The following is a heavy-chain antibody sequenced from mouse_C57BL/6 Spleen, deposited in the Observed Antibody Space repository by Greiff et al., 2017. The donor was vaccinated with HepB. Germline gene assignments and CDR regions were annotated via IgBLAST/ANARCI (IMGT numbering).Heavy chain of an antibody. CDR3: ARHNTWFAY. CDR1: GFTFSSYT. V-gene: IGHV5-9*01. J-gene: IGHJ3*01. Sequence: EVHLVESGGGLVKPGGSLKLSCAASGFTFSSYTMSWVRQTPEKRLAWVATISGGGGNTYYPDSVKGRFTISRDNAKNTLYLQMSSLRSEDTALYYCARHNTWFAYWGQGTLVTVSA. CDR2: ISGGGGNT.